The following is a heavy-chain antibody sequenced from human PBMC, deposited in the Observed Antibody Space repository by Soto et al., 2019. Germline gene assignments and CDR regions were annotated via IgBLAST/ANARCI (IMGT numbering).Heavy chain of an antibody. CDR2: MNPNSGNT. Sequence: ASVKVSCKASGYTFTSYDINWVRQATGQGLEWMGWMNPNSGNTGYAQKFQGRVTMTRNTSISTAYMELSSLRSEDTAVYYCARGGDIVVVPAAIHLPEEYYYYYYGMHVWGQGTTVTVYS. J-gene: IGHJ6*02. V-gene: IGHV1-8*01. D-gene: IGHD2-2*01. CDR1: GYTFTSYD. CDR3: ARGGDIVVVPAAIHLPEEYYYYYYGMHV.